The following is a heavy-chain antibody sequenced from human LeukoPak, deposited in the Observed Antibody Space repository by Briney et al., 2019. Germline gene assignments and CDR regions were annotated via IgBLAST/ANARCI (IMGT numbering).Heavy chain of an antibody. D-gene: IGHD6-19*01. Sequence: SGPTLVKPTQTLTLTCTFSGFSLSPSGVGVGWIRQPPGKALEWLALIYWDDDKRYSPSLKSRLTITKDTSKNQVVLTMTNVDPVDTATYYRAHTAPIAVAGTGFDYWGQGTLVTVSS. CDR2: IYWDDDK. CDR1: GFSLSPSGVG. J-gene: IGHJ4*02. V-gene: IGHV2-5*02. CDR3: AHTAPIAVAGTGFDY.